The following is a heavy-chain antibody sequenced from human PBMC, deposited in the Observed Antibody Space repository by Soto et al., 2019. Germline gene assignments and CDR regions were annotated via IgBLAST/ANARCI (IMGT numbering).Heavy chain of an antibody. J-gene: IGHJ5*02. D-gene: IGHD4-17*01. CDR3: ARRPDFRDHGWFDP. Sequence: PSETLSLTCTVSGGSIISTFYYWGWLRQPPGRGLEWIANIHYSGETHYSPSLKSRVAISVDTSKSQFSLTLDSVTAADTAVYYCARRPDFRDHGWFDPWGQGILATVSS. CDR2: IHYSGET. CDR1: GGSIISTFYY. V-gene: IGHV4-39*01.